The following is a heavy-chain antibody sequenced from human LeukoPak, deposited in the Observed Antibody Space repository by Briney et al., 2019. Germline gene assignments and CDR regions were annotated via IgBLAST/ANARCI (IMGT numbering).Heavy chain of an antibody. J-gene: IGHJ2*01. V-gene: IGHV4-4*08. CDR3: ARRAYYDSSGFHPTSGYFDL. CDR1: GGSMFSYY. CDR2: LYSSGIT. Sequence: SETLSLTCSVSGGSMFSYYWNWIRQPPGKGLEWIGYLYSSGITNYNPSLRSRGTISVATSRNQFSLRLTSVTAEDTAIYYCARRAYYDSSGFHPTSGYFDLWGRGTLVTVSS. D-gene: IGHD3-16*01.